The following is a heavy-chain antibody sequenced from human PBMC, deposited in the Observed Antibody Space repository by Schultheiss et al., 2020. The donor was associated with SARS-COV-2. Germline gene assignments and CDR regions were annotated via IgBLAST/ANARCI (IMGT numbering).Heavy chain of an antibody. V-gene: IGHV4-39*01. Sequence: SETLSLTCTVSGGSISSSSYYWGWIRQPPGKGLEWIGSIYYSGSTYYNPSLKSRVTISVDTSKNQFSLKLSSVTAADTAVYYCARKRVVVVPAAMGWFDPWGQGTLVTVSS. D-gene: IGHD2-2*01. CDR2: IYYSGST. J-gene: IGHJ5*02. CDR1: GGSISSSSYY. CDR3: ARKRVVVVPAAMGWFDP.